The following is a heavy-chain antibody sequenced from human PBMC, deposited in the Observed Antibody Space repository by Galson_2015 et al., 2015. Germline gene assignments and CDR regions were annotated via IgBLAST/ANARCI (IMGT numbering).Heavy chain of an antibody. J-gene: IGHJ4*02. CDR2: INPSDGIA. CDR3: ARAADQYFDS. Sequence: SVKVSCKASGYTFTSYYMHWVRQAPGQGLEWMGIINPSDGIANYTQKFQDRVTMTRDTSTSAVYIEVSSLRSEDTAVYYCARAADQYFDSWGQGTPVTVSS. CDR1: GYTFTSYY. D-gene: IGHD4-11*01. V-gene: IGHV1-46*01.